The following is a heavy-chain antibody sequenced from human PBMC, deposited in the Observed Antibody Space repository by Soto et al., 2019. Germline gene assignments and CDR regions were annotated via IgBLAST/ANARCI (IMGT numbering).Heavy chain of an antibody. V-gene: IGHV4-31*03. CDR1: GGSISSGGYY. Sequence: QVQLQESGPGLVKPSQTLSLTCTVSGGSISSGGYYWSWIRQHPGKGLEWIGYIYYSGSTYYNPSRKRRVTTSVDTSKNQFSLKLSSVTAADTAVYYCARGGYSYGYRYFDLWGRGTLVTVSS. D-gene: IGHD5-18*01. J-gene: IGHJ2*01. CDR3: ARGGYSYGYRYFDL. CDR2: IYYSGST.